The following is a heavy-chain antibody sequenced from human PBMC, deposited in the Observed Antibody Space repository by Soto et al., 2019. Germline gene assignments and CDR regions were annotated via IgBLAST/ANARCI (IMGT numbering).Heavy chain of an antibody. V-gene: IGHV3-21*01. D-gene: IGHD6-6*01. CDR2: ISSSSSYI. CDR3: AREETVAAYLPDSFGY. Sequence: GSLRLSCAASGFTFSSYSMNWARQAPGKGLEWVSSISSSSSYIYYAVSVKGRFTISRDNAKNSLYLQMHSLRAEDTAVYYCAREETVAAYLPDSFGYWGQGTLVTVSS. J-gene: IGHJ4*02. CDR1: GFTFSSYS.